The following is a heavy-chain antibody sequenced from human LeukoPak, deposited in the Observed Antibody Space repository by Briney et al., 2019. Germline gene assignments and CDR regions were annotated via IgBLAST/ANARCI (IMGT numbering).Heavy chain of an antibody. CDR2: INPNSGGT. CDR3: ARDPMVGRVGY. D-gene: IGHD2-15*01. J-gene: IGHJ4*02. Sequence: ASVKVSCKASGYTFTCYYMHWVRQAPGQGLEGMGWINPNSGGTNYAQKFQGRVTMTRDTSISTAYMELSRLRSDDTAVYYCARDPMVGRVGYWGQGTLVTVSS. CDR1: GYTFTCYY. V-gene: IGHV1-2*02.